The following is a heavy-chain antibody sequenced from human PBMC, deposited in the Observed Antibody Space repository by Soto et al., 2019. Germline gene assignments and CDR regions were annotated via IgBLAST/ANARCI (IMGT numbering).Heavy chain of an antibody. CDR2: IYYSGST. Sequence: SXXLSXTCXVAGGSISSYYGSWIRXXXWKGLEWIGYIYYSGSTNYNPSLKSRVTISVDTSKNQFSLKLSSVTAADTAVYYCARHFTTDYYYYYMDVWGKGTT. D-gene: IGHD1-1*01. V-gene: IGHV4-59*08. CDR1: GGSISSYY. J-gene: IGHJ6*03. CDR3: ARHFTTDYYYYYMDV.